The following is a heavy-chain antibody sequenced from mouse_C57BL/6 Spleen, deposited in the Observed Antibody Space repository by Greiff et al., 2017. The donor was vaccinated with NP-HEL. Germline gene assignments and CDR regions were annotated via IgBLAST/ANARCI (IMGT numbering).Heavy chain of an antibody. CDR1: GYAFSSSW. Sequence: VQLQQSGPELVKPGASVKIPCKASGYAFSSSWMNWVKQRPGKGLEWIGRIYPGDGDTNYNGKFKGKATLTADKSSSTAYMQLSGLTSEDSAVYFCARCRDEGYWYFDVWGTGTTVTVSS. CDR2: IYPGDGDT. D-gene: IGHD3-3*01. CDR3: ARCRDEGYWYFDV. V-gene: IGHV1-82*01. J-gene: IGHJ1*03.